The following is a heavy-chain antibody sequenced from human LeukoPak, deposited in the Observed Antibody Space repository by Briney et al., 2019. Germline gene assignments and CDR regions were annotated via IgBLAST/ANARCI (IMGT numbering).Heavy chain of an antibody. J-gene: IGHJ5*02. Sequence: SETLSLTCTVSGGSISSSSYYWGWIRQPPGKGLEWIGSIYYSGSTYYDPSLKSRVTISVDTSKNQFSLKLSSVTAADTAVYYCARVGGLYRTSSIAARRPWFDPWGQGTLVTVSS. V-gene: IGHV4-39*07. CDR2: IYYSGST. CDR3: ARVGGLYRTSSIAARRPWFDP. D-gene: IGHD6-6*01. CDR1: GGSISSSSYY.